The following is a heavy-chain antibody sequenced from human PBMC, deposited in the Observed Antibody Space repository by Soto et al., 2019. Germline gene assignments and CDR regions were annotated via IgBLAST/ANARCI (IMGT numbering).Heavy chain of an antibody. J-gene: IGHJ3*02. CDR3: ARPPAWCSSTSCIYAFDI. CDR2: IYPGDSDT. V-gene: IGHV5-51*01. D-gene: IGHD2-2*01. CDR1: GYSFTSYW. Sequence: GESLKISCKGSGYSFTSYWIGWVRQMPGKGLEWMGIIYPGDSDTRYSPSFQGQVTISADKSISTAYLQWSSLKASDTAMYYFARPPAWCSSTSCIYAFDIWGQGTMVTVSS.